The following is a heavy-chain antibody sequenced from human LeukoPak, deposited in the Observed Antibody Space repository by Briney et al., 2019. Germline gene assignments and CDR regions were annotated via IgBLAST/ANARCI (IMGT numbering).Heavy chain of an antibody. CDR3: ARRRAGSGWYATLDY. V-gene: IGHV5-51*01. D-gene: IGHD6-19*01. CDR2: IYPGDSDT. CDR1: GYSFTSYW. J-gene: IGHJ4*02. Sequence: GESLKISCKGSGYSFTSYWIGWVRQMPGKGLEWMGIIYPGDSDTRYSPSFQGQVTISADKSISTAYLQWSSLKASDTAMYYCARRRAGSGWYATLDYWGQGTLVTVSS.